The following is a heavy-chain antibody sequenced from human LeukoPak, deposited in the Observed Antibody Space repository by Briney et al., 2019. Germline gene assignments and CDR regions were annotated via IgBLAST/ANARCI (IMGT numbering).Heavy chain of an antibody. D-gene: IGHD6-19*01. Sequence: ASVTVSCKASGGTFSSYAISWVRQAPGQGLEWMGWISAYNGNTNYAQKLQGRVTMTTDTSTSTAYMELRSLRSDDTAVYYCARHKIAVAGNWFDPWGQGTLVTVSS. V-gene: IGHV1-18*01. J-gene: IGHJ5*02. CDR3: ARHKIAVAGNWFDP. CDR2: ISAYNGNT. CDR1: GGTFSSYA.